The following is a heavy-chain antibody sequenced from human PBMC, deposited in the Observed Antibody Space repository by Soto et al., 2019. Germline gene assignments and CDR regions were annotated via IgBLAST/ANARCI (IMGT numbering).Heavy chain of an antibody. J-gene: IGHJ4*01. CDR1: GFSFSDYA. CDR2: ISGSGDNT. CDR3: AKGRAITVYGVDILFDY. D-gene: IGHD3-3*01. Sequence: EVQLLESGGGLVQPGGSLRLSCKASGFSFSDYAMTWVGQPPGKGLDWVSVISGSGDNTFYAASVKGRFAISRDNSKNVLYLQMNSLSADDAAVYFCAKGRAITVYGVDILFDYWGLGTLVTVSS. V-gene: IGHV3-23*01.